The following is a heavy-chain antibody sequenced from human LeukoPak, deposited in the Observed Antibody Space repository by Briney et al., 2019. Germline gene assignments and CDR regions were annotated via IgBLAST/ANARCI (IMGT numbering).Heavy chain of an antibody. Sequence: ASVKVSCKASGYTFTSYYMHWVRQAPGQGLEWMGIINPSGGSTSYAQKFQGRVTMTRDTSISTAYMELSRLRSDDTAVYYCARPAMITFGGVIVYSFDYWGQGTLVTVSS. CDR3: ARPAMITFGGVIVYSFDY. V-gene: IGHV1-46*01. D-gene: IGHD3-16*02. CDR2: INPSGGST. CDR1: GYTFTSYY. J-gene: IGHJ4*02.